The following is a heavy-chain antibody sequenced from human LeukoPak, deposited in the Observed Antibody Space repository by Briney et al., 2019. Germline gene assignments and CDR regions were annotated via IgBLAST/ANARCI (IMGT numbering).Heavy chain of an antibody. V-gene: IGHV3-48*01. CDR1: GFTFSSYS. CDR3: AKTRYDFWSGYYDY. J-gene: IGHJ4*02. CDR2: ISSSSSTI. D-gene: IGHD3-3*01. Sequence: GGSLRLSCAASGFTFSSYSMNWVRQAPGKGLEWVSYISSSSSTIYYADSVKGRFTISRDNSKNTLYLQMNSLRAEDTAVYYCAKTRYDFWSGYYDYWGQGTLVTVSS.